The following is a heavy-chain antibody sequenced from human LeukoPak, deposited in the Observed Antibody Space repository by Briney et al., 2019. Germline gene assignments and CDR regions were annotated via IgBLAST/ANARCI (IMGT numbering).Heavy chain of an antibody. CDR3: ARGYNNYGYVFDI. D-gene: IGHD4-11*01. V-gene: IGHV3-21*01. Sequence: GGSLRLSCAASGFTFSSHSMNWVRQAPGKGLEWVSSISSSSIYIYYADSVKGRFTISRDNAKNSLYLQMNSLRAEDTAVYYCARGYNNYGYVFDIWGQGTVVTVSS. CDR1: GFTFSSHS. CDR2: ISSSSIYI. J-gene: IGHJ3*02.